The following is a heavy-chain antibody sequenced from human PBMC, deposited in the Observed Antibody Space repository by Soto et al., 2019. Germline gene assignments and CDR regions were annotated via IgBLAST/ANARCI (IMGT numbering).Heavy chain of an antibody. Sequence: ASVKVSCKASGYTFTSYGISWLRQAPGQGLEWMGWISAYNGNTNYAQKLQGRVTMTTDTSTSTAYMELRSLRSDDTAVYYCARDPSGYSSSWIDYWGQGTLVTVSS. CDR2: ISAYNGNT. J-gene: IGHJ4*02. D-gene: IGHD6-13*01. CDR3: ARDPSGYSSSWIDY. V-gene: IGHV1-18*01. CDR1: GYTFTSYG.